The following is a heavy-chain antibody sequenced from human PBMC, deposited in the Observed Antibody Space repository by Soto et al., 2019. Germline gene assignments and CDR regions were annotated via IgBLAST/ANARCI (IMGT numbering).Heavy chain of an antibody. CDR1: GFTFSSYS. J-gene: IGHJ4*02. Sequence: GGSLRLSCAASGFTFSSYSMNWVRQAPGKGLEWVSSISSSSSYIYYADSVKGRFTISRDNAKNSLYLQMNSLRAEDTAVYYCARDRVEEQWLPYFDYWGQGTLVTVSS. D-gene: IGHD6-19*01. CDR3: ARDRVEEQWLPYFDY. V-gene: IGHV3-21*01. CDR2: ISSSSSYI.